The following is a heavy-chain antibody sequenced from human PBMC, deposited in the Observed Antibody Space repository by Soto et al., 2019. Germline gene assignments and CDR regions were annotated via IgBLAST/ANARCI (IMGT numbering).Heavy chain of an antibody. CDR2: ISYSGST. D-gene: IGHD1-26*01. CDR1: GGSISSSNYY. V-gene: IGHV4-39*01. Sequence: QLQLQESGPGLVKPSETLSLTCTVSGGSISSSNYYWGWIRQPPGKGLEWIGSISYSGSTYYNPSLKSRVTISVDTSKNQFSLKLSSVTAADTAVYYCARSSSGSYFDYWGQGTLVTVSS. CDR3: ARSSSGSYFDY. J-gene: IGHJ4*02.